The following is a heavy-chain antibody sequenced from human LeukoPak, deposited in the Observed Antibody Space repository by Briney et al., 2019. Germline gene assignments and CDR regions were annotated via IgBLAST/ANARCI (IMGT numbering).Heavy chain of an antibody. V-gene: IGHV3-23*01. Sequence: PGGSLGLSCAASGFTFSSYAMSWVRQAPGKGLEWVSDIRVSGDNTYYADSVKGRFTISRDNSKNTLYLQMDSLRAEDTAIYYCAKGPSSGYSTSWYDYWGQGTLVTVSS. CDR1: GFTFSSYA. D-gene: IGHD6-13*01. CDR2: IRVSGDNT. CDR3: AKGPSSGYSTSWYDY. J-gene: IGHJ4*02.